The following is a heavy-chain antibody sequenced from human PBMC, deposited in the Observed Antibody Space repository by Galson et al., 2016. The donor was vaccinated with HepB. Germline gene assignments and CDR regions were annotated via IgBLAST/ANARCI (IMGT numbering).Heavy chain of an antibody. Sequence: SLRLSCAASGFAFSSYAINWVRLTPGKGLEWISSIGLSGTPTYYADSVKGRFSISRDNSKNTLYLEMSCLRVDDSGIYYCAKPFTSGWLTSFDHWGQGTLVTVSS. CDR3: AKPFTSGWLTSFDH. CDR1: GFAFSSYA. CDR2: IGLSGTPT. J-gene: IGHJ4*02. D-gene: IGHD6-19*01. V-gene: IGHV3-23*01.